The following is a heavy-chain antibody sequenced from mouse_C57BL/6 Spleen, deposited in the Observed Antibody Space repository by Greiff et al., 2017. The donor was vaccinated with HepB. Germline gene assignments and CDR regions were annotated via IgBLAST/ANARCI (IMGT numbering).Heavy chain of an antibody. V-gene: IGHV3-6*01. CDR1: GYSITSGYY. Sequence: ESGPGLVKPSQSLSLTCSVTGYSITSGYYWNWIRQFPGNKLEWMGYISYDGSNNYNPSLKNRISITRDTSKNQFFLKLNSVTTEDTATYYCARHYDYDIGAMDYWGQGTSVTVSS. D-gene: IGHD2-4*01. J-gene: IGHJ4*01. CDR3: ARHYDYDIGAMDY. CDR2: ISYDGSN.